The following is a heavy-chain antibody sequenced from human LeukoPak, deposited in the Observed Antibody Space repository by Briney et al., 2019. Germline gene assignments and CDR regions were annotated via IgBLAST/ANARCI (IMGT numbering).Heavy chain of an antibody. V-gene: IGHV3-33*01. Sequence: GGALRLSCAASGFTFSSYGMHWVRQAPGKGLEGVAVIWYDGSNKYYADSVKGRFTISRDNSKNKLYLQMNSLRAEDTAVYYCARDKGAAGKVLFDYWGQGTLVTVSS. CDR3: ARDKGAAGKVLFDY. D-gene: IGHD6-13*01. J-gene: IGHJ4*02. CDR1: GFTFSSYG. CDR2: IWYDGSNK.